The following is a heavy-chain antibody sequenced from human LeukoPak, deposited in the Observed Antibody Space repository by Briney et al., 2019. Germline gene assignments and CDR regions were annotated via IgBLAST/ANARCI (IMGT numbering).Heavy chain of an antibody. J-gene: IGHJ4*02. CDR2: IYTSGST. Sequence: PSETLSLTCTVSGGSLSSYYWNWIRQPAGKGLEWIGRIYTSGSTNYNPSLKSRVTMSVDTSKNQFSLKLTSVTAADTAVYYCARGKVVAGTPGQNSWDNWGQGILVTVSS. CDR3: ARGKVVAGTPGQNSWDN. CDR1: GGSLSSYY. V-gene: IGHV4-4*07. D-gene: IGHD6-19*01.